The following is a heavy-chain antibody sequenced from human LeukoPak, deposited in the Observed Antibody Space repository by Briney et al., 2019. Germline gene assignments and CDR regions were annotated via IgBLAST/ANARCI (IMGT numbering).Heavy chain of an antibody. J-gene: IGHJ3*02. CDR2: IYYSGST. Sequence: PSQTLSLTCTVSGGSTSSGDYYWSWIRQPPGKGLEWIGYIYYSGSTYYNPSLKSRVTISVDTSKNQFSLKLSSVTAADTAVYYCAREGFHYDILTGYYRVRAFDIWGQGTMVTVSS. CDR3: AREGFHYDILTGYYRVRAFDI. CDR1: GGSTSSGDYY. V-gene: IGHV4-30-4*01. D-gene: IGHD3-9*01.